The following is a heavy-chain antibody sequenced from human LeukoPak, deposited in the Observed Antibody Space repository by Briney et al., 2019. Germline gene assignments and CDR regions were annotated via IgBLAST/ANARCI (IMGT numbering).Heavy chain of an antibody. Sequence: PGGSLRLSCAVSGFTVRSYFMSWVRQAPGMGLEWVSLIYSGGSTYYADSVKGRFTISRDNSKNTLYLQMNSLGADDTAVYYCAREVGSGSYLAHVFDIWGQGTMVTVSS. D-gene: IGHD1-26*01. CDR1: GFTVRSYF. CDR3: AREVGSGSYLAHVFDI. CDR2: IYSGGST. J-gene: IGHJ3*02. V-gene: IGHV3-53*01.